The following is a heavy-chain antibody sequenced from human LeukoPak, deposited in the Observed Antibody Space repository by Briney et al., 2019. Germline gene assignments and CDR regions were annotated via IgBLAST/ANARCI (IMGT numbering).Heavy chain of an antibody. V-gene: IGHV4-59*12. D-gene: IGHD6-19*01. CDR3: ARGGRSSGWYYFDY. J-gene: IGHJ4*02. Sequence: PSETLSLTCTVSGGSISNYYWSWIRQPPGKGLEWIGYIYYSGSTNYNPSLRSRVTISVDTSKNQFSLKLSSVTAADTAVYYCARGGRSSGWYYFDYWGQGTLVTVSS. CDR2: IYYSGST. CDR1: GGSISNYY.